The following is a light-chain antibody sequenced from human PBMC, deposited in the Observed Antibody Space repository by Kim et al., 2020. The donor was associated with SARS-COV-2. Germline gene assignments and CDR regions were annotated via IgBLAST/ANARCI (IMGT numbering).Light chain of an antibody. V-gene: IGKV1-6*01. CDR2: AAS. CDR3: LQDYNYLWT. CDR1: QGIRND. J-gene: IGKJ1*01. Sequence: AIQMTQSPSSLSASVGDRVTITCRASQGIRNDLGWYQQKPGNAPKLLIYAASSLQSGVPSRFSGSGSGTDFTLTISSLQPEDFATYYCLQDYNYLWTFGQGTKVDIK.